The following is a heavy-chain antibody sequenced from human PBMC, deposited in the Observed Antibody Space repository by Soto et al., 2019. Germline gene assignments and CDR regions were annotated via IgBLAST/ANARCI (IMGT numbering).Heavy chain of an antibody. D-gene: IGHD4-4*01. V-gene: IGHV4-30-4*01. CDR2: IYYSGST. Sequence: SETLSLTCTVSGGSISSGDYYGSWVRQAPGKGLEWIGYIYYSGSTYYNPSLKSRVTISVDTSKNQFSLKLSSVTAADTAVYYCARVMTVSTRYCFDRCGKGTLVTVS. CDR3: ARVMTVSTRYCFDR. J-gene: IGHJ5*02. CDR1: GGSISSGDYY.